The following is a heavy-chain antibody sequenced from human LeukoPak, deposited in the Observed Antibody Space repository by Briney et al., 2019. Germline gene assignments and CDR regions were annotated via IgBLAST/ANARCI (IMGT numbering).Heavy chain of an antibody. J-gene: IGHJ4*02. Sequence: TGGSLRLSCAASGFTFSVYEMNWVRQAPGKGLEWVSYISSSGSIIYYADSVMGRFTISRDNAKYSLNLQMNSLRAEDTAIYYCARDILDYWGQGTLVTVSS. CDR3: ARDILDY. D-gene: IGHD2-15*01. CDR2: ISSSGSII. V-gene: IGHV3-48*03. CDR1: GFTFSVYE.